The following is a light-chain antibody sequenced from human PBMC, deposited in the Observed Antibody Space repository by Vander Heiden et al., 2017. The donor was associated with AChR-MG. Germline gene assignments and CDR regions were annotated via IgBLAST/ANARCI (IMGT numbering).Light chain of an antibody. J-gene: IGKJ1*01. Sequence: GSLGERATINCKSSQSVLYSSNNKNYLAWYQQKPGQPPKLLIYWASTRESGVPDRFSGSGSGTDFTLTISSLQAEDVAVYYCQQYYSTPRTFGQGTMVEIK. CDR2: WAS. CDR1: QSVLYSSNNKNY. V-gene: IGKV4-1*01. CDR3: QQYYSTPRT.